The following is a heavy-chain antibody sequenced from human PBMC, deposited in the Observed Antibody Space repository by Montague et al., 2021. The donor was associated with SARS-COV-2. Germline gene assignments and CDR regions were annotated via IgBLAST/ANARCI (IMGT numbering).Heavy chain of an antibody. CDR2: IYYSGST. J-gene: IGHJ4*02. CDR1: DDSISSSSYY. V-gene: IGHV4-39*01. CDR3: VRGRSGYFNPLDY. D-gene: IGHD3-3*01. Sequence: SETLSLTCTVSDDSISSSSYYWAWIRQPPGKGLEWIGSIYYSGSTYYNSSLKSRVTISVDTSKKQFSLNLSSVTAADTAVFYCVRGRSGYFNPLDYWGQGTLVTVSS.